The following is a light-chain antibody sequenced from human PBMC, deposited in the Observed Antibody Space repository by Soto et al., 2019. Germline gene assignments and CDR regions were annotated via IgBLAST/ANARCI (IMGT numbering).Light chain of an antibody. CDR1: QGISSY. CDR3: QQLNSYPS. V-gene: IGKV1-9*01. CDR2: AAS. Sequence: IQLTQSPSSLSASVGDRVTITCRASQGISSYLAWYQQKPGKAPKLLIYAASTLQSGVPSRFSGSGSGTEFTLTISSLQPEDCATYYCQQLNSYPSFGPGTKVDIK. J-gene: IGKJ3*01.